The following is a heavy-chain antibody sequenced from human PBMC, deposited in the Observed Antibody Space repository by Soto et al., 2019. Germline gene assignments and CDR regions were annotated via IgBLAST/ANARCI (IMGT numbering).Heavy chain of an antibody. V-gene: IGHV3-11*01. Sequence: GSLRLSCAASGFTFSDYYMSWIRQAPGKGLEWVSYISSSGSTIYYADSVKGRFTISRDNAKNSLYLQMNSLRAEDTAVYYCARVALNYYYYMDVWGKGTTVTVSS. CDR2: ISSSGSTI. J-gene: IGHJ6*03. D-gene: IGHD5-12*01. CDR1: GFTFSDYY. CDR3: ARVALNYYYYMDV.